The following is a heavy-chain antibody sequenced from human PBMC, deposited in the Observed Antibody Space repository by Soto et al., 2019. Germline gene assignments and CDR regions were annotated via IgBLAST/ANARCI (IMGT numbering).Heavy chain of an antibody. V-gene: IGHV4-39*01. D-gene: IGHD6-13*01. Sequence: QLQLQESGPGLMKPSETLSLTCTVSGGSISSSNYYWAWVRQPPGKGLEWIANIYYSGDTYSHPSLRSRLTVSVDTSKNQFSLKLTSLTAADTAMYYCASLQVPGNFDYWGQGTLVTVSS. J-gene: IGHJ4*02. CDR1: GGSISSSNYY. CDR3: ASLQVPGNFDY. CDR2: IYYSGDT.